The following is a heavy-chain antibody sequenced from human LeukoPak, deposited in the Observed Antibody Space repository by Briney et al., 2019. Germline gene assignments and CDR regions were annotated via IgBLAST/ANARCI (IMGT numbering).Heavy chain of an antibody. J-gene: IGHJ3*02. V-gene: IGHV3-7*01. CDR1: RFTFSNYW. D-gene: IGHD1-7*01. Sequence: PGGSLRLSCVASRFTFSNYWMHWVRQAPGRGPDWVANIKQDGSNAYYVDSVKGRFTISRDNAKNSVYLQMNSLRAEDTAVYYCARGVRGGTQYDAFDIWGQGTMVTVSS. CDR3: ARGVRGGTQYDAFDI. CDR2: IKQDGSNA.